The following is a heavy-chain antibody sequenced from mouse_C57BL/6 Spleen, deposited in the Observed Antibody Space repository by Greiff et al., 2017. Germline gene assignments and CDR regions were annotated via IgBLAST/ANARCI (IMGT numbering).Heavy chain of an antibody. J-gene: IGHJ3*01. CDR2: IDPSDSYT. CDR3: ARSMSLVSSPWFAY. Sequence: QVQLQQPGAELVRPGTSVKLSCKASGYTFTSYWMHWVKQRPGQGLEWIGVIDPSDSYTNYNQKFKGKATLTVDTSSSTAYMLLSSLTSEDSAVYYCARSMSLVSSPWFAYWGQGTLVTVSA. D-gene: IGHD1-1*01. V-gene: IGHV1-59*01. CDR1: GYTFTSYW.